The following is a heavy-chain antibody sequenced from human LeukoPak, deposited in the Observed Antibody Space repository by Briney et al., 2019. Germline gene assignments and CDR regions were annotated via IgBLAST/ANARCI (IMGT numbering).Heavy chain of an antibody. V-gene: IGHV1-8*01. J-gene: IGHJ4*02. CDR1: GYTFTSYD. D-gene: IGHD3/OR15-3a*01. CDR2: MNPNSGNT. Sequence: ASVKVSCKASGYTFTSYDINWVRQAPGQGPEWMGWMNPNSGNTGYAQKFQGRVTITRNTSINTAYMELSGLRSEDTAVYYCARGGIGGTGEYWGQGTLVTVSS. CDR3: ARGGIGGTGEY.